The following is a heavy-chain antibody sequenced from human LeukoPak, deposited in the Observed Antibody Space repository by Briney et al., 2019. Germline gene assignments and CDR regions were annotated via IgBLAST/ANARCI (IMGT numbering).Heavy chain of an antibody. CDR2: INSDGSST. CDR3: ATDRRDAFRAFGY. J-gene: IGHJ4*02. V-gene: IGHV3-74*01. CDR1: GFTFTSYW. Sequence: PGGSLRLSCAPSGFTFTSYWMHWVRQAPGKGLVWVSRINSDGSSTTYADSVKGRFTLYRDNAKNTLHLQMNSLRAEDTAVYYCATDRRDAFRAFGYWGQGTLVTVSS. D-gene: IGHD5-24*01.